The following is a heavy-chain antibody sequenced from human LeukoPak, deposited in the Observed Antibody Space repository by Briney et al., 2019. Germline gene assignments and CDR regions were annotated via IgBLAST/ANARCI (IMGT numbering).Heavy chain of an antibody. CDR2: ICSSGSTI. CDR3: ASLPLYCSSTSCSRNFDY. J-gene: IGHJ4*02. V-gene: IGHV3-11*01. CDR1: RFSFSDYY. Sequence: RGALRLSCAASRFSFSDYYMSWIRQAPGKGLEWVSYICSSGSTIYYADSVKGRFTIFRDNAKNSLHLQMNSLRAEDTAVYYCASLPLYCSSTSCSRNFDYWGQGTLVTVSS. D-gene: IGHD2-2*01.